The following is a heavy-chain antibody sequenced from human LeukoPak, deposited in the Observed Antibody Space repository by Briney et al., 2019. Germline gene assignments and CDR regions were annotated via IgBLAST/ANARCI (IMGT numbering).Heavy chain of an antibody. CDR2: ISGSGGST. CDR1: GFTFNNYA. V-gene: IGHV3-23*01. D-gene: IGHD3-10*01. J-gene: IGHJ5*02. CDR3: AKEYYYGSGSRSWFDP. Sequence: GGSLRLSCAASGFTFNNYAMSWVRQAPGKGLEWVSAISGSGGSTYYADSVKGRFTISRDNSKNTLYLQMNSLRAEDTAVYYCAKEYYYGSGSRSWFDPWGQGTLVTVSS.